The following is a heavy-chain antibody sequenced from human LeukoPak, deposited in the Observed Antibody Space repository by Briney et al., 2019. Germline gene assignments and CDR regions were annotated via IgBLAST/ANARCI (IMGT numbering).Heavy chain of an antibody. D-gene: IGHD6-13*01. CDR1: GFTFSSYW. V-gene: IGHV3-7*01. J-gene: IGHJ4*02. CDR3: ARDQEQQLADY. Sequence: GGSLRLSCAASGFTFSSYWMSWVRQAPGKGLEWVANIKQDGSEKYYVDSVKGRFTISRDNAKNSLYLQMNSLRAEDMAVYYCARDQEQQLADYWGQGTLVTVSS. CDR2: IKQDGSEK.